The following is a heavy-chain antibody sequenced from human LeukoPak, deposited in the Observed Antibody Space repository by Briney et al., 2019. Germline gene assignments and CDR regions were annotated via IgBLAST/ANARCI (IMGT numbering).Heavy chain of an antibody. J-gene: IGHJ4*02. CDR3: ARGGSSWYFGY. CDR2: IYYSGST. CDR1: GGSISSYY. V-gene: IGHV4-59*01. Sequence: SETLSHTCTVSGGSISSYYWSWIRQPPGKGLEWIGYIYYSGSTNYNPSLKSRVTISVDTSKNQFSLKLSSVTAADTAVYYCARGGSSWYFGYWGQGTLVTVSS. D-gene: IGHD6-13*01.